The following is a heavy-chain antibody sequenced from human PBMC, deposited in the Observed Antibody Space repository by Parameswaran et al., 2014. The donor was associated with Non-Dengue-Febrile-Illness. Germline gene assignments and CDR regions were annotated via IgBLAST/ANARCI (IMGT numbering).Heavy chain of an antibody. J-gene: IGHJ4*02. V-gene: IGHV3-23*01. Sequence: RWIRQPPGKGLEWVSGILPSVDSTYYADSVKGRFTVSRDNSKNTLYLQMNSLRAEDTAMYYCAKVTWPETDGDFWGQGTLVTVSS. CDR3: AKVTWPETDGDF. D-gene: IGHD5-24*01. CDR2: ILPSVDST.